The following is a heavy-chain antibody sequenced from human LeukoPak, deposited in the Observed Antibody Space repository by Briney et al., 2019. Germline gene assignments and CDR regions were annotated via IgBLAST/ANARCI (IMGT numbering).Heavy chain of an antibody. CDR2: INPNSGGT. CDR3: ARDTRYCTNGVCYTELYYYYYYGMDV. D-gene: IGHD2-8*01. V-gene: IGHV1-2*06. Sequence: GASVKVSCKASGYTFTSYGISWVRQAPGQGLEWMGRINPNSGGTNYAQKFQGRVTMTRDTSISTAYMELSRLRSDDTAVYYCARDTRYCTNGVCYTELYYYYYYGMDVWGQGTTVTVSS. CDR1: GYTFTSYG. J-gene: IGHJ6*02.